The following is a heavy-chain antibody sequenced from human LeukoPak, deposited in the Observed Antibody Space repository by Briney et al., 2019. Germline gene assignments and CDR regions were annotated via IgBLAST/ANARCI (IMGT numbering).Heavy chain of an antibody. V-gene: IGHV7-4-1*02. D-gene: IGHD6-13*01. Sequence: ASVKVSCKASGYTFTSYAMNWVRQAPGQGLEWMGWINTNTGNPTYAQGFTGRFVFSLDTSVSTAYLQISSLKAEDTAVYYCARGVRYSSSWYSDAEYFQHWGQGTLVTVSS. CDR2: INTNTGNP. J-gene: IGHJ1*01. CDR3: ARGVRYSSSWYSDAEYFQH. CDR1: GYTFTSYA.